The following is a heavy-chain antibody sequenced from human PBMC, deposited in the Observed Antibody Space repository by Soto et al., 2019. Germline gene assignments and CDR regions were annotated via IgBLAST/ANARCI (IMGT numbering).Heavy chain of an antibody. J-gene: IGHJ4*02. Sequence: GGSLRLSCTPSGFTFSTYGMHWVRQAPGKGLEWLAVIWYDGSNQYYADSVKGRFTIARDNSKNTLHLQMNSLRAEDTAVYYCARDLGSFNYGSSYFDYWGQGTPVTVSS. CDR1: GFTFSTYG. CDR2: IWYDGSNQ. V-gene: IGHV3-33*01. CDR3: ARDLGSFNYGSSYFDY. D-gene: IGHD3-10*01.